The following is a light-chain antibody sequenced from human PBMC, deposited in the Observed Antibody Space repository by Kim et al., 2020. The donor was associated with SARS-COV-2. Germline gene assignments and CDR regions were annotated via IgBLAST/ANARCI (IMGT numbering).Light chain of an antibody. CDR2: DAS. CDR1: QSVSSY. Sequence: LSPGERATLSFRASQSVSSYLAWYQQKPGQAPRLLIYDASNRATGIPARFSGSGSGTDFTLTISSLEPEDFAVYYCQQRSNWRETFGQGTKVDIK. J-gene: IGKJ1*01. CDR3: QQRSNWRET. V-gene: IGKV3-11*01.